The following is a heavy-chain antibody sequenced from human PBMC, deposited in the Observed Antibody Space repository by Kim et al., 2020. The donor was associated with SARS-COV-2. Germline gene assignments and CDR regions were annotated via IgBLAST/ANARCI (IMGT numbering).Heavy chain of an antibody. CDR3: ARRTMIVVKAAFDI. CDR1: GGTFSSYA. Sequence: SVKVSCKASGGTFSSYAISWVRQAPGQGLEWMGGIIPIFGTANYAQKFQGRVTITADESTSTAYMELSSLRSEDTAVYYCARRTMIVVKAAFDIWGQGTMVTVSS. V-gene: IGHV1-69*13. D-gene: IGHD3-22*01. J-gene: IGHJ3*02. CDR2: IIPIFGTA.